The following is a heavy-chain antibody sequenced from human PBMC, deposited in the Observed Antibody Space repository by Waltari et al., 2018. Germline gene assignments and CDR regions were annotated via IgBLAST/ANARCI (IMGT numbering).Heavy chain of an antibody. V-gene: IGHV3-23*01. CDR1: GRPFGPYA. D-gene: IGHD3-16*01. CDR2: ISGSGNDT. CDR3: AKALGIMGFDC. Sequence: DVQLLESGGGVVQRGGSLRVACTASGRPFGPYAMAWVRQGLGQGLEWVSTISGSGNDTYYADSVKGRFTISRDNSKNTVFLQMNMLRVEDTANYYCAKALGIMGFDCWGQGTLVAVAS. J-gene: IGHJ4*02.